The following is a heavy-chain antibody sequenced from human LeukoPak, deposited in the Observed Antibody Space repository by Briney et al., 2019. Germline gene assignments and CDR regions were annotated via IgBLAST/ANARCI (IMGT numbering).Heavy chain of an antibody. CDR1: GFTFSSYS. CDR2: IWYDGSNK. Sequence: GGSLRLSCAASGFTFSSYSMNWVRQAPGKGLEWVAVIWYDGSNKYYADSVKGRFTISRGNSKNTLYLQMNSLRAEDTAVYYCARAGVVDRFYYYGMDVWGQGTTVTVSS. V-gene: IGHV3-33*08. CDR3: ARAGVVDRFYYYGMDV. J-gene: IGHJ6*02. D-gene: IGHD3-3*01.